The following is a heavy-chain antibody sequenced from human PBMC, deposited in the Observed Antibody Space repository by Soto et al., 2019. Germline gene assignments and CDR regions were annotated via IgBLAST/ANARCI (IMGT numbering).Heavy chain of an antibody. V-gene: IGHV3-7*01. D-gene: IGHD2-2*02. Sequence: EVLLVESGGGLVQPGGSLRLSCAASGFTFSGYWMSWVRQAPGKGLEWVANIKQDGSETYYVESLKGRFTISRDNAQKSLYLQVNSLRVEDTAVYYCARGGHCSTTSRHTSRSAFDIWGQGTVVTVSS. CDR1: GFTFSGYW. CDR3: ARGGHCSTTSRHTSRSAFDI. J-gene: IGHJ3*02. CDR2: IKQDGSET.